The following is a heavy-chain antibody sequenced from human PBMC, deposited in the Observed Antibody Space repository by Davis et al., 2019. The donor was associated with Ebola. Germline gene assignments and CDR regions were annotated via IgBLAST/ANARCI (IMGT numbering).Heavy chain of an antibody. J-gene: IGHJ5*02. CDR3: ARDQSRGGGTTGWFDP. V-gene: IGHV3-11*01. CDR2: ISSSGSTI. D-gene: IGHD1-1*01. Sequence: GESLKISCAASGFTFSDYYMSWIRQAPGKGLEWVSYISSSGSTIYYADSVKGRFTISRDNAKNSLYLQMNSLRAEDTAVYYCARDQSRGGGTTGWFDPWGQGTLVTVSS. CDR1: GFTFSDYY.